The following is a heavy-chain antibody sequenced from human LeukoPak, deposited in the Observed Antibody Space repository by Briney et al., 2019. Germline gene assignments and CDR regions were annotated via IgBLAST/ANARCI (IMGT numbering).Heavy chain of an antibody. Sequence: PGRSLRLSCAASGFTFSNYGMHWVRHAPGKGLEWVAVIWYDGSNKYYADSVKGRFTISRDNSKNTLYLQMNSLRAEDTAVYYCAGNYGPYYFDYWGRGTLVTVSS. J-gene: IGHJ4*02. CDR1: GFTFSNYG. D-gene: IGHD3-10*01. CDR3: AGNYGPYYFDY. CDR2: IWYDGSNK. V-gene: IGHV3-33*01.